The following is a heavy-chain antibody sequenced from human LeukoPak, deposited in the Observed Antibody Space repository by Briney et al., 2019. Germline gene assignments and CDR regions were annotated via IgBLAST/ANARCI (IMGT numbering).Heavy chain of an antibody. CDR2: IYPGDSDT. Sequence: KNGESLKISCKGSGYSFSTYWIGWVRQMPGKGLEWMGIIYPGDSDTRYSPSFQGQVTISADKSFSTAYLQWSSLKASDTAMYYCARRGIAVAGTPAEYFQHWGQGTQVIVSS. D-gene: IGHD6-19*01. V-gene: IGHV5-51*01. J-gene: IGHJ1*01. CDR1: GYSFSTYW. CDR3: ARRGIAVAGTPAEYFQH.